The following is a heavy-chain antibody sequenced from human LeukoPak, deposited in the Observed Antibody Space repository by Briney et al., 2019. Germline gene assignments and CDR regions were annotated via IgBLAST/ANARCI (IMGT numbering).Heavy chain of an antibody. J-gene: IGHJ4*02. D-gene: IGHD3-3*01. Sequence: PSETLSLTCAVSGGSISSGGYSWSWIRQPPGKGLEWIGYIYHSGSTYYNPSLKSRVTISVDRSKNQFPLKLSSVTAADTAVYYCARATFDFWSGYYMDYWGQGTLVTVSS. CDR3: ARATFDFWSGYYMDY. CDR2: IYHSGST. V-gene: IGHV4-30-2*01. CDR1: GGSISSGGYS.